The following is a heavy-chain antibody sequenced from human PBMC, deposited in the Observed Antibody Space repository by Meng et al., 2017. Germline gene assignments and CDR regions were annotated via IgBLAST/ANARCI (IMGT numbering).Heavy chain of an antibody. CDR2: IIPIFGTA. V-gene: IGHV1-69*05. D-gene: IGHD5-18*01. CDR1: VCTFSSYA. CDR3: ASDSWRGDSYGYWVDYYYGMDV. J-gene: IGHJ6*02. Sequence: SVTVSCKASVCTFSSYAISWVRQAPGQGLEWMGGIIPIFGTANYAQKFQGRVTITTDESTSTAYMELSSLRSEDTAVYYWASDSWRGDSYGYWVDYYYGMDVWGQGTTVTVSS.